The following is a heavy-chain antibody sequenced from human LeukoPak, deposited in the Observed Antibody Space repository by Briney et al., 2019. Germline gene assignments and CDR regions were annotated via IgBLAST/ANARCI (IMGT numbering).Heavy chain of an antibody. D-gene: IGHD1-26*01. CDR2: IKSKTDGGTT. V-gene: IGHV3-15*01. Sequence: GGSLRLSCAASGFTFSTAWMSWVRQAPGKGLEWVGRIKSKTDGGTTDYAAPVKGRFTISRDDSKNTLYLQMNSLKTEDTAVYYCTPRVEWELLPRFYYWGQGTLVTVSS. J-gene: IGHJ4*02. CDR3: TPRVEWELLPRFYY. CDR1: GFTFSTAW.